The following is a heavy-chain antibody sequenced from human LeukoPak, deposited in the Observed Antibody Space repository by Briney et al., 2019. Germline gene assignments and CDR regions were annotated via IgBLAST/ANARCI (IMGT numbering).Heavy chain of an antibody. J-gene: IGHJ4*02. CDR1: GFTFSSYS. Sequence: GGSLTLSCAASGFTFSSYSMNWVRQAPGKGLEWVSSISSSSSYIYYADSVKGRFTISRDNAKNSLYLQMNSLRAEDTAVYYCAKDKRRITMMGLIAYWGQGTLVTVSS. CDR2: ISSSSSYI. D-gene: IGHD3-22*01. CDR3: AKDKRRITMMGLIAY. V-gene: IGHV3-21*04.